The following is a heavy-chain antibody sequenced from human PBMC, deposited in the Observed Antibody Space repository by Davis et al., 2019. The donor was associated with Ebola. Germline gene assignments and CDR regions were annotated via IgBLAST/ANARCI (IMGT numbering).Heavy chain of an antibody. CDR2: INHSGST. V-gene: IGHV4-34*01. J-gene: IGHJ4*02. D-gene: IGHD1-1*01. CDR1: GGSFSGYY. CDR3: ARTTGTTVNN. Sequence: PSETLSLTCAVYGGSFSGYYWSWIRQPPGKGLEWIGEINHSGSTNYNPSLKSRVTISVDTSKNQFSLKLSSVTAADTAVYYCARTTGTTVNNWGQGTLVTVSS.